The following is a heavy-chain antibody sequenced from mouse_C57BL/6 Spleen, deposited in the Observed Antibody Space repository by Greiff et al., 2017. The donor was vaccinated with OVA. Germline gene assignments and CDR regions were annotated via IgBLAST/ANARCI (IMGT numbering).Heavy chain of an antibody. D-gene: IGHD1-2*01. J-gene: IGHJ4*01. V-gene: IGHV1-82*01. CDR2: IYPGDGDT. Sequence: VKLMESGPELVKPGASVKISCKASGYAFSSSWMNWVKQRPGKGLEWIGRIYPGDGDTNYNGKFKGKATLTADKSSSTAYMQLSSLTSEDSAVYFCARELRPNYYAMDYWGQGTSVTVSS. CDR3: ARELRPNYYAMDY. CDR1: GYAFSSSW.